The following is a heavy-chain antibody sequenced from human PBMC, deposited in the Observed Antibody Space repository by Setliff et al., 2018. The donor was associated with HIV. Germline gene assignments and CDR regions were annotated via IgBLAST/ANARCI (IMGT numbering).Heavy chain of an antibody. CDR2: IDYNEIT. Sequence: SETLSLTCTVSGGSISNNSYYWGWVRQPPGKGLEWIGSIDYNEITYYNPSLKSRVTLSVDTPKNQFSLNLSSVTAADTAVYYCARHGAFYYYYYMDVWGKGTTVTVS. CDR3: ARHGAFYYYYYMDV. J-gene: IGHJ6*03. V-gene: IGHV4-39*01. CDR1: GGSISNNSYY.